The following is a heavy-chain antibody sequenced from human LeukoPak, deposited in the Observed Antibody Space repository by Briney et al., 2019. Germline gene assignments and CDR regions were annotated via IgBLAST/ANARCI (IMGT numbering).Heavy chain of an antibody. D-gene: IGHD5-18*01. V-gene: IGHV4-59*11. Sequence: SETLSLTCTVSGGSISSHYWSWIRQPPGKGLEWMGNIYHSGSTNYNPSLKSRVTISVDTSKNQFSLKLSSVTAADTAVYYCARENTPMLRGVYFDYWGQGTLVTVSS. CDR2: IYHSGST. J-gene: IGHJ4*02. CDR3: ARENTPMLRGVYFDY. CDR1: GGSISSHY.